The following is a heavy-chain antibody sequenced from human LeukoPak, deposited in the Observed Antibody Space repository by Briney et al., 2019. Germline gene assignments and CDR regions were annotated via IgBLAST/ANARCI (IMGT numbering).Heavy chain of an antibody. J-gene: IGHJ5*02. CDR2: INPNSGGT. Sequence: GASVKVSCTASGYTFTGYYMHWVRQAPGQGLEWMGWINPNSGGTNYAQKFQGRVTMTRDTSISTAYMELSRLRSDDTAVYYCARQRGYCSGGSCYGALSWFDPWGQGTLVTVSS. CDR3: ARQRGYCSGGSCYGALSWFDP. V-gene: IGHV1-2*02. D-gene: IGHD2-15*01. CDR1: GYTFTGYY.